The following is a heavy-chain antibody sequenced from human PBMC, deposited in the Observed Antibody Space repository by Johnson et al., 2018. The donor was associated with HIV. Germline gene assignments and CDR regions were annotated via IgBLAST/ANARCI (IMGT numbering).Heavy chain of an antibody. D-gene: IGHD6-13*01. CDR1: GFTFSTYW. CDR3: ARDRGAIAAAVNDAFDI. Sequence: EVQLVESGGGLVQPGGSLRLSCAASGFTFSTYWMTWVRQAPGKGLEWVANIKQDGSEKYYVDSVKGRFTVSRDNAKNSLYLQMNSLRAEDTALYYCARDRGAIAAAVNDAFDIWGQGTMVTVSS. CDR2: IKQDGSEK. J-gene: IGHJ3*02. V-gene: IGHV3-7*03.